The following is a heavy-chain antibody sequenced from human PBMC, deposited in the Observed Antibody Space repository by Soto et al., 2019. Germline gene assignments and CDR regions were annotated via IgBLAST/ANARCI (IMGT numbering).Heavy chain of an antibody. CDR3: ARDRVAWFDP. CDR1: GGSISSGGYY. V-gene: IGHV4-31*03. D-gene: IGHD3-10*01. Sequence: SETLSLTCTVSGGSISSGGYYWSWIRQHPGKGLEWIGYIYYSGSTYYNPSLKSRVTISVDTSKNQFSLKLSSVTAADTAVYYCARDRVAWFDPWGQGTLVTVSS. CDR2: IYYSGST. J-gene: IGHJ5*02.